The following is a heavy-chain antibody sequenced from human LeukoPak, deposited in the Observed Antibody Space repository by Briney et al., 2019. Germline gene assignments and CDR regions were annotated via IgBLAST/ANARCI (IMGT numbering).Heavy chain of an antibody. Sequence: SETLSLTCAVYGGFFSGYYWSWIRQPPGKGLEWIGEINHSGSTNYNPSLKSRVTISVDTSKNQFSLKLSSVTAADTAVYYCARGFSRGLYYYYGMDVWGQGTTVTVSS. J-gene: IGHJ6*02. V-gene: IGHV4-34*01. CDR2: INHSGST. D-gene: IGHD3-10*01. CDR3: ARGFSRGLYYYYGMDV. CDR1: GGFFSGYY.